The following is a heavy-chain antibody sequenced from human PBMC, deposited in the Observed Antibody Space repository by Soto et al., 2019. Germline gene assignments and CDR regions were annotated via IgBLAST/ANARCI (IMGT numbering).Heavy chain of an antibody. CDR3: ARPTRQWLGLRYYYGMDV. CDR2: IYYSGST. V-gene: IGHV4-61*01. J-gene: IGHJ6*02. CDR1: GGSVSSGSYY. Sequence: SETLSLTCTVSGGSVSSGSYYWSWIRQPPGKGLEWIGYIYYSGSTNYNPSLKSRGTISVDTSKNQFSLKLSSVTAADTAVYYCARPTRQWLGLRYYYGMDVWGQGTTVTVSS. D-gene: IGHD6-19*01.